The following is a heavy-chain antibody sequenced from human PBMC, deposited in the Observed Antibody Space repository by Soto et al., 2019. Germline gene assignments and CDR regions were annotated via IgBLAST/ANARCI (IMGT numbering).Heavy chain of an antibody. CDR1: GFTFSNYG. V-gene: IGHV3-33*01. J-gene: IGHJ6*02. Sequence: ESGGGVVQPGRSLRLSCAASGFTFSNYGMHWVRQAPGKGLEWVAVILNDGSNRYHADSVKDRFTISRDNSKNMLYLQMNSLRAEDTAVDYCARDDEYSGNGMDVWGQGTTVTVS. CDR2: ILNDGSNR. CDR3: ARDDEYSGNGMDV. D-gene: IGHD3-10*01.